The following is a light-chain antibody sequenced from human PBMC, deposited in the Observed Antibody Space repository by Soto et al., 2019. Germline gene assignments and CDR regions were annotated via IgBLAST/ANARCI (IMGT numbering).Light chain of an antibody. CDR1: SSDVGGYNY. CDR3: CSYAGSYYV. CDR2: DVS. J-gene: IGLJ1*01. Sequence: QSALTQPRSVSGSPGQSVTISCTGTSSDVGGYNYVSWYQQHPGKAPKLMIYDVSKRPSRVPDRFSGSKSGNTASLTISGLQAEDEADYYCCSYAGSYYVFGTGTQLTVL. V-gene: IGLV2-11*01.